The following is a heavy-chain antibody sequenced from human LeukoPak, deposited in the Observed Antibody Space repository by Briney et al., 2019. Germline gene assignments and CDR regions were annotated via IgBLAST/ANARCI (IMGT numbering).Heavy chain of an antibody. Sequence: GGSLRLSCTVSGFTVSSNSMSWVRQAPGKGLEWVSFIYSDNTHYSDSVKGRFTISRDNSKNTLYLQMNSLRAEDTAVYYCAKFIWQQLDYFDYWGQGTLVTVSS. CDR1: GFTVSSNS. J-gene: IGHJ4*02. CDR3: AKFIWQQLDYFDY. V-gene: IGHV3-53*01. D-gene: IGHD6-13*01. CDR2: IYSDNT.